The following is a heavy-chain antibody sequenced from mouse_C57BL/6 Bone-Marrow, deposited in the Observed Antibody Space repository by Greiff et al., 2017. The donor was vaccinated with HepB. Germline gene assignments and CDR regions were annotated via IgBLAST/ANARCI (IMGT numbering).Heavy chain of an antibody. V-gene: IGHV7-1*01. CDR1: GFTFSDFY. CDR3: ARDAYSKSAMDY. Sequence: EVMLVESGGGLVQSGRSLRLSCATSGFTFSDFYMEWVRQAPGKGLEWIAASRNKANDYTTEYSASVKGRFIVSRDTSQSILYLQMNALRAEDTAMYYCARDAYSKSAMDYWGQGTSVTVSS. D-gene: IGHD2-5*01. J-gene: IGHJ4*01. CDR2: SRNKANDYTT.